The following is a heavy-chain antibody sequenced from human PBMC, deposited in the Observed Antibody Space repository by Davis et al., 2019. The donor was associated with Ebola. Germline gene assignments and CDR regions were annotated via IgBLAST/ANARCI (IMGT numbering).Heavy chain of an antibody. CDR2: ISYDGSKK. J-gene: IGHJ4*02. CDR3: AKDVCGGDSCYWDY. CDR1: GFTFSTNG. Sequence: GESLKISCAASGFTFSTNGMHWVRQAPGKGLEWVAVISYDGSKKYFADSVKGRFTISRDNSKNRLYLQMNSLRAEDTAVYYCAKDVCGGDSCYWDYWGQGTLVTVSS. V-gene: IGHV3-30*18. D-gene: IGHD2-21*01.